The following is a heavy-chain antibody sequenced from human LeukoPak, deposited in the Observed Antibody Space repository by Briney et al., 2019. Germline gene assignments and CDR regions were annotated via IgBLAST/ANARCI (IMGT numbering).Heavy chain of an antibody. V-gene: IGHV4-59*01. D-gene: IGHD1-14*01. J-gene: IGHJ4*02. CDR1: RGSISDYY. CDR2: VPYSGNT. CDR3: AEGYNPYYFDY. Sequence: PSETLSLTCSVSRGSISDYYWSWIRQPPGKGLEWIGYVPYSGNTNYNPSLKSRVTISVDTSKNQFSLKLSSVTAADTAVYYCAEGYNPYYFDYWGRGTLVTVSS.